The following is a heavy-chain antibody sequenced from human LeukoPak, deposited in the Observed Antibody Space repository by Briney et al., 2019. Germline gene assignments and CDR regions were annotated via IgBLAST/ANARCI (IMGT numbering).Heavy chain of an antibody. D-gene: IGHD6-19*01. CDR1: GYTFTSYY. J-gene: IGHJ4*02. V-gene: IGHV1-46*01. CDR3: ARDFFSRNSGWPF. CDR2: INPSGGGT. Sequence: ASVKVSCKASGYTFTSYYMHWVRQAPGQGLEWMGIINPSGGGTSFAQKFQGRVTMTRDTSTSTVYMELSSLRSEDTAVYYCARDFFSRNSGWPFWGQGTLVTVSS.